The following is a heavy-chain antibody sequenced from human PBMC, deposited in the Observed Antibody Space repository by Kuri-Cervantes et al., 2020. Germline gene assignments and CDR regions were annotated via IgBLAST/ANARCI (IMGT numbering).Heavy chain of an antibody. J-gene: IGHJ6*02. CDR3: ARDWDRTTLYYYYGMDV. Sequence: LSLTCAASGFTFSYYYMSGVRQAPGKGLEWVAVIWYDGSNKYYADSVKGRFTISRDNSKNSLYLQMNSLRAEDTAVYYCARDWDRTTLYYYYGMDVWGQGTTVTVSS. D-gene: IGHD1-14*01. V-gene: IGHV3-33*08. CDR1: GFTFSYYY. CDR2: IWYDGSNK.